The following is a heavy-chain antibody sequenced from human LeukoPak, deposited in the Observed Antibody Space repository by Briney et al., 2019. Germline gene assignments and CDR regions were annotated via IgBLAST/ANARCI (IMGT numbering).Heavy chain of an antibody. CDR1: GSSFTSYW. CDR3: ARLPQLLYMGVFDY. J-gene: IGHJ4*02. D-gene: IGHD2-2*02. CDR2: IYPGESDT. V-gene: IGHV5-51*01. Sequence: GASLKISCKGSGSSFTSYWIGWVRPLPGKGLEWMGIIYPGESDTRYSPSFQGQVTISADKSITTAYLQWSSLKASDTAMYYCARLPQLLYMGVFDYWGQGTLVTVSS.